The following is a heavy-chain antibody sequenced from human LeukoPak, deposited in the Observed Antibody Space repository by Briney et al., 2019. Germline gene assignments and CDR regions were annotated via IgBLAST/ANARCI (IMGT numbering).Heavy chain of an antibody. CDR1: GYTFTGYY. J-gene: IGHJ4*02. V-gene: IGHV1-2*02. D-gene: IGHD2-2*02. Sequence: ASVKVSCKASGYTFTGYYMHWVRQAPGQGLEWMGWINPDSGGTNYAQKFQGRVTMTRDTSISTAYMELSRLTSDDTAVYFCARLNIPMGTFDYWGQGTLVAVSS. CDR2: INPDSGGT. CDR3: ARLNIPMGTFDY.